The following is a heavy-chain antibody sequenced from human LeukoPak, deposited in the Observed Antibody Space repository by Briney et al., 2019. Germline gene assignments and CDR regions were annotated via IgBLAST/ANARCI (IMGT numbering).Heavy chain of an antibody. D-gene: IGHD3-10*01. CDR3: ETGYSSGSASYYNFDS. CDR1: GVSISSSY. CDR2: IYYRGTT. V-gene: IGHV4-59*01. Sequence: SETLSLTCTVSGVSISSSYWSWIRQPPGKGLEWIGYIYYRGTTNYNPSLKSRVTISVATSKNHFSLNLSSVTAADTAVYYCETGYSSGSASYYNFDSWGQGTLVTVSS. J-gene: IGHJ4*02.